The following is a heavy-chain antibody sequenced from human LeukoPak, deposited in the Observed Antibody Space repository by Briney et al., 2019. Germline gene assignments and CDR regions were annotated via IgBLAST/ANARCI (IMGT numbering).Heavy chain of an antibody. D-gene: IGHD3-9*01. V-gene: IGHV4-59*08. J-gene: IGHJ6*02. CDR1: GGSISSYY. CDR3: ARHPHRGTDMLTGPWGPTDYYYGMDV. CDR2: NYYNWST. Sequence: SDTLSLTYTFCGGSISSYYWSWIRQPPGTGREWTGYNYYNWSTNYNPSLNSRVTISLDTSNNHFSLKLTSVTLAGPAVYYRARHPHRGTDMLTGPWGPTDYYYGMDVWGQGTTVTVSS.